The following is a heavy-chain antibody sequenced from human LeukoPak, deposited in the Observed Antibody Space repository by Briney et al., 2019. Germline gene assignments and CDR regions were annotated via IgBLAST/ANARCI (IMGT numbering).Heavy chain of an antibody. CDR1: GFTFSNYW. D-gene: IGHD6-19*01. CDR3: ARGRYSSGRPGY. J-gene: IGHJ4*02. V-gene: IGHV3-7*01. CDR2: IKQDGSEK. Sequence: PGGSLRLSCAASGFTFSNYWMSWVRQAPGKGLEWVANIKQDGSEKYYVDSVKGRFTVSRDNAKNTLYLQMNSLRAEDTAVYYCARGRYSSGRPGYWGQGTLVTVSS.